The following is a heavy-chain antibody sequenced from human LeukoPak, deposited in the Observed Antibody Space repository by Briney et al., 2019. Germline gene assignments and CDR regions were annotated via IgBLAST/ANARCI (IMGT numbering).Heavy chain of an antibody. J-gene: IGHJ4*02. D-gene: IGHD1-1*01. CDR3: ARSGTIYPDFDY. Sequence: PGGSLRLSCAASGFTYSSYWMSWVRQAPGKGLEWVTNIKQDGSEKYYVDSVKGRFTISRDNAKNSLYLQMNSLRAEDTAVYYCARSGTIYPDFDYWGQGTLVTVSS. V-gene: IGHV3-7*01. CDR1: GFTYSSYW. CDR2: IKQDGSEK.